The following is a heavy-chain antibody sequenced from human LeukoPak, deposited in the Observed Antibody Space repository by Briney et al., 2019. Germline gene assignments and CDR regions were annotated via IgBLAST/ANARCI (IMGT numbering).Heavy chain of an antibody. CDR2: IKQDGSEK. Sequence: GGSLRLSCAASGFTFSGYWMSCGRQAPGKGLEWVANIKQDGSEKYYVDSVKGRFTISRDNAKNSLYLQMNGLRAEDTAVYYCARDSQWLRFWGQGTLVTVSS. V-gene: IGHV3-7*01. D-gene: IGHD5-12*01. J-gene: IGHJ4*02. CDR1: GFTFSGYW. CDR3: ARDSQWLRF.